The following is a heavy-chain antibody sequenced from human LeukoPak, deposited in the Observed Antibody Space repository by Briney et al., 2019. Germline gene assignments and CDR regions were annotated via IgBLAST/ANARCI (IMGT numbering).Heavy chain of an antibody. V-gene: IGHV4-4*07. CDR3: AREVRAYSSSWYVFDY. D-gene: IGHD6-13*01. CDR1: GGSISSYY. Sequence: SETLSLTCTVSGGSISSYYWSWIRQPAGKGLEWIGRIYTSGSTNYNPSLKSRVTMSVDTSKNQFSLKLSSVTAADTAVYYRAREVRAYSSSWYVFDYWGQGTLVTVSS. CDR2: IYTSGST. J-gene: IGHJ4*02.